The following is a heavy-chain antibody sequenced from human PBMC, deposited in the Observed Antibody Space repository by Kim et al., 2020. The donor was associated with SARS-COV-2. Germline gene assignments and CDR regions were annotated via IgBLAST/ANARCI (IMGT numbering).Heavy chain of an antibody. CDR2: ISYDGSNK. J-gene: IGHJ6*02. CDR1: GFTFSSYG. Sequence: GGSLRLSCAASGFTFSSYGMHWVRQAPGKGLEWVAVISYDGSNKYYADSVKGRFTISRDNSKNTLYLQMNSLRAEDTAVYYCARGGYGSGSYYNNPYYYYGMDVWGQGTTVTVSS. D-gene: IGHD3-10*01. CDR3: ARGGYGSGSYYNNPYYYYGMDV. V-gene: IGHV3-33*05.